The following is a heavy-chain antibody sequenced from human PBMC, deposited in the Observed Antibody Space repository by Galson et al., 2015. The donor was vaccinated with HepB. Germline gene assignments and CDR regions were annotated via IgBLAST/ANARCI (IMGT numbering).Heavy chain of an antibody. J-gene: IGHJ4*02. V-gene: IGHV3-23*01. CDR3: ANHFSSRWFCDY. Sequence: SLRLSCAASGFTFSSYAMSWVRQAPGKGLEWVSGIAAGGVSTYYADSVTGRFTISRDNSKNTLYLQMNSLRAEDTAIYYCANHFSSRWFCDYWGQGSLVTVSS. CDR1: GFTFSSYA. D-gene: IGHD6-13*01. CDR2: IAAGGVST.